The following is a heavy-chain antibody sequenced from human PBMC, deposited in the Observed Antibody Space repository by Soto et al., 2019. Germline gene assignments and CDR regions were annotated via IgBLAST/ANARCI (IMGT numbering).Heavy chain of an antibody. CDR2: IKQDGSQK. Sequence: GGSLRLSCAASGFSFSSYLMNWVRQAPGKGLEWVANIKQDGSQKYYVDSVKGRFTISRDNAKNSLYLQMNSLRAEDTAIYYCARSNYDFWSGGSLDIWGQGTMVTVS. D-gene: IGHD3-3*01. V-gene: IGHV3-7*03. J-gene: IGHJ3*02. CDR3: ARSNYDFWSGGSLDI. CDR1: GFSFSSYL.